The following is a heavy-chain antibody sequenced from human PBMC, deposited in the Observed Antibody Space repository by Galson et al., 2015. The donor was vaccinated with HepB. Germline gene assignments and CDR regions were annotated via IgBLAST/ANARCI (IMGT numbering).Heavy chain of an antibody. CDR1: GFTFSSYA. CDR3: ARDYGDYVRQIRVYGMDV. CDR2: ISYDGSNK. V-gene: IGHV3-30-3*01. D-gene: IGHD4-17*01. J-gene: IGHJ6*02. Sequence: SLRLSCAASGFTFSSYAMHWVRQAPGKGLEWVAVISYDGSNKYYADSVKGRFTISRDNSKNTLYLQMNSLRAEDTAVYYCARDYGDYVRQIRVYGMDVWGQGTTVTVSS.